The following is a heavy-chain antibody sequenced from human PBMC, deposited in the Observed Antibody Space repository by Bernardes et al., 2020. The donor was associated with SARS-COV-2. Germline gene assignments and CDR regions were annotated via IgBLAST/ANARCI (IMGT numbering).Heavy chain of an antibody. Sequence: ASVKVSCKASGYTFTSYAMHWVRQAPGQRLEWMGWINAGNGNTKYSQKFQGRVTITRDTSASTAYMELSSLRSEDTAVYYCARGARIAARPSYFQHWGQGTLVTVSS. V-gene: IGHV1-3*01. CDR2: INAGNGNT. CDR1: GYTFTSYA. J-gene: IGHJ1*01. D-gene: IGHD6-6*01. CDR3: ARGARIAARPSYFQH.